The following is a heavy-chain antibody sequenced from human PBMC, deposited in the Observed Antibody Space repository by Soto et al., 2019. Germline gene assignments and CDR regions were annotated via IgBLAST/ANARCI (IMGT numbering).Heavy chain of an antibody. CDR3: ARGGRPTRAWFDP. CDR1: GGSISSYY. V-gene: IGHV4-59*01. CDR2: IYYSGST. Sequence: KPSETLSLTCTVSGGSISSYYWSWIRQPPGKGLEWIGYIYYSGSTNYNPSLKSRVTISVDTSKNQFSLKLSSVTAADTAVYYCARGGRPTRAWFDPWGQGTLVTVSS. D-gene: IGHD5-12*01. J-gene: IGHJ5*02.